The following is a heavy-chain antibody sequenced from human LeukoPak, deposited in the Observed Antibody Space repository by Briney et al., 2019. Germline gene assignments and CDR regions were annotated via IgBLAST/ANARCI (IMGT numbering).Heavy chain of an antibody. D-gene: IGHD3-22*01. J-gene: IGHJ6*03. V-gene: IGHV4-39*07. Sequence: SETLSLTCTVSGGSISSTSYYWGWIRQPPGKGLEWIGSIYYSGSTYYNPSLRSRVTLSLDTSKNQFSLKLSSVTAADTAVYYCARGAYDGSGYYFNPDYYYYYMDVWGKGTTVTVSS. CDR2: IYYSGST. CDR1: GGSISSTSYY. CDR3: ARGAYDGSGYYFNPDYYYYYMDV.